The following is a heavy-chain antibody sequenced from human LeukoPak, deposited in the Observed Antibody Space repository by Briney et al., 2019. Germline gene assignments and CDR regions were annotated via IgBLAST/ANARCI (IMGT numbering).Heavy chain of an antibody. V-gene: IGHV3-43*01. J-gene: IGHJ4*02. Sequence: GGSLRLSCAASGFTFHEYTMHWVRQRPGKGLEWVSLVNEDGDYSDYADSVKGRFTTSRDNSRNSLFLQMNSQRIEDTAFYFCTKGQKTADLFDSWGQGTLVTVSS. CDR3: TKGQKTADLFDS. D-gene: IGHD2-2*01. CDR2: VNEDGDYS. CDR1: GFTFHEYT.